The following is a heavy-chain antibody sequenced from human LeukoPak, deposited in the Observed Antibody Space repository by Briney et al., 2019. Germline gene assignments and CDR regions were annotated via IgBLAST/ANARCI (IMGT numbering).Heavy chain of an antibody. CDR2: MHYIGSS. D-gene: IGHD3-9*01. J-gene: IGHJ6*03. CDR3: ARDGPDYDILTGYYHLYYYYMDV. Sequence: SETLSLTCTVSGGSVSSHTYYWGWIRQPPGKGLEWIGSMHYIGSSYYHPSLKSRVTMSVDTSKNQFSLKLSSVTAADTAVYYCARDGPDYDILTGYYHLYYYYMDVWGKGTTVTVSS. CDR1: GGSVSSHTYY. V-gene: IGHV4-39*07.